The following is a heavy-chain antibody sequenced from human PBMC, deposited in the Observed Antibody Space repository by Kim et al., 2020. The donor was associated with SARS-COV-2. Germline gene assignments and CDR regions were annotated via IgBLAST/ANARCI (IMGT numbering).Heavy chain of an antibody. D-gene: IGHD4-4*01. J-gene: IGHJ6*01. CDR2: ISYDGSNK. Sequence: GGSLRLSCAASGFTFSSYGMHWVRQAPGKGLEWVAVISYDGSNKYYADSVKGRFTISRDNSKNTLYLQMNSLRAEDTAVYYCAKDKPENDYSHDDYYYS. CDR3: AKDKPENDYSHDDYYYS. CDR1: GFTFSSYG. V-gene: IGHV3-30*18.